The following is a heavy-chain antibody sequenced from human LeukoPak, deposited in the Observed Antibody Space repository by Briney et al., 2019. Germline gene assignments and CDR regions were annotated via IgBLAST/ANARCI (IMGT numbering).Heavy chain of an antibody. J-gene: IGHJ4*02. Sequence: SETLSLTCTVSGVSISSHDWTWIRQPAGKGLEWIGNTFYSGSTYYNPSLKSGATISLDTSRNQFSLKLNSVTAADTAVYYCARASFTSYGGPPHDYWDQGTLVTVFS. D-gene: IGHD4-23*01. CDR2: TFYSGST. CDR1: GVSISSHD. V-gene: IGHV4-59*08. CDR3: ARASFTSYGGPPHDY.